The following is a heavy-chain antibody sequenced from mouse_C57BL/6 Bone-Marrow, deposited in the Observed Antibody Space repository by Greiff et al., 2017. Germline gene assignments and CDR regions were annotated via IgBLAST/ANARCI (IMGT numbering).Heavy chain of an antibody. Sequence: QVQLQQSGAELMKPGASVKLSCKASGYTFTGYWIDWVKQRPGHGLEWIGEIFPGSGSTNYNEKFKGKATVTVDTSSSTAYMQLSSLTTEDSAVYYCARINDGWYVDYWGRGTTLTVSS. CDR3: ARINDGWYVDY. CDR2: IFPGSGST. J-gene: IGHJ2*01. V-gene: IGHV1-9*01. D-gene: IGHD1-1*02. CDR1: GYTFTGYW.